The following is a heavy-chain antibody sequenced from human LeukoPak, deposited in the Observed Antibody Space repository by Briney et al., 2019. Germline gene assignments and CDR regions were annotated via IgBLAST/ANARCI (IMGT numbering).Heavy chain of an antibody. Sequence: ASVKVSCKASGYSFTGYYIHWVRQGPGQGLEWMGWINPDGGVTKSAQKFQGRVTMTRDKSINTVYMELSGLTSDDTALYYCARGPNHYYMDFWGKGTTVSVSS. V-gene: IGHV1-2*02. CDR3: ARGPNHYYMDF. D-gene: IGHD2-8*01. J-gene: IGHJ6*03. CDR1: GYSFTGYY. CDR2: INPDGGVT.